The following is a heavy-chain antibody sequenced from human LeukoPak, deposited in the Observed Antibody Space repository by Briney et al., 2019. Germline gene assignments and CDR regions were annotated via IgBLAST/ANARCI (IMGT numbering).Heavy chain of an antibody. J-gene: IGHJ4*02. V-gene: IGHV1-69*04. D-gene: IGHD3-10*01. CDR3: ARDSEVRRNLWHY. CDR1: GGTFSSYA. Sequence: AASVKVSCKASGGTFSSYAISWVRQAPGQGLEWMGRIIPILGIANYAQEFQGRVTITADESTSTVYMELSSLRSEDTAVYYCARDSEVRRNLWHYWGQGTLVTVSS. CDR2: IIPILGIA.